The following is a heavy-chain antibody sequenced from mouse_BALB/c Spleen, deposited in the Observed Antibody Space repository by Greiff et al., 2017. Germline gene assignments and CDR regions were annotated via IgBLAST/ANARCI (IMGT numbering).Heavy chain of an antibody. Sequence: VQLQQSGAELVKPGASVKLSCTASGFNIKDTYMHWVKQRPEQGLEWIGRIDPANGNTKYDPKFQGKATITADTSSNTAYLQLSSLTSEDTAVYYCATNWGRALDYRGQGTTLTVSS. J-gene: IGHJ2*01. CDR3: ATNWGRALDY. D-gene: IGHD4-1*01. CDR1: GFNIKDTY. V-gene: IGHV14-3*02. CDR2: IDPANGNT.